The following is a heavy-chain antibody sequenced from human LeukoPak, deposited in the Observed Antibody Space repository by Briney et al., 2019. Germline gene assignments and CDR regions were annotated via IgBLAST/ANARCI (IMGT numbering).Heavy chain of an antibody. CDR3: ARAPSLGATGLSDY. V-gene: IGHV4-34*01. Sequence: SETLSLTSALYLGSFIGYYWRCIRQPPGKGLEWIGEINHSGSTNYNPSLKSRVTISVDTSKNQFSLKLSSVTAADTAVYYCARAPSLGATGLSDYWGQGTLVTVSS. D-gene: IGHD1-26*01. J-gene: IGHJ4*02. CDR2: INHSGST. CDR1: LGSFIGYY.